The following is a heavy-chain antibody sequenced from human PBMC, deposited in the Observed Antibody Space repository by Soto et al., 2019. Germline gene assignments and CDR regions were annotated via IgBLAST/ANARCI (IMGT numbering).Heavy chain of an antibody. CDR2: IYYSRST. CDR1: GGSISNSSYY. J-gene: IGHJ6*03. Sequence: PSETLSLTCTVSGGSISNSSYYWGWIRQPPGKGLEWIGSIYYSRSTYYNPSLKSRVTISVDTSKNQFSLKLSSVTAADTAVYYCARLPLRPYYYYMDVWGKGTTVTVSS. D-gene: IGHD5-12*01. CDR3: ARLPLRPYYYYMDV. V-gene: IGHV4-39*01.